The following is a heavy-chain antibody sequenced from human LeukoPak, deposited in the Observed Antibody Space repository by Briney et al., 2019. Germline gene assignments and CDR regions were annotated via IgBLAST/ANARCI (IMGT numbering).Heavy chain of an antibody. CDR3: ARALWSGPVYYGMDV. Sequence: GGSLRLSCAASGFTFSSYWMHWFRQTPGKGLVWVSRINSDGSATGYADSVKGRFTISRDNAKNSLYLQMNSLRAEDTAVYYCARALWSGPVYYGMDVWGQGTTVTVSS. CDR2: INSDGSAT. J-gene: IGHJ6*02. D-gene: IGHD3-10*01. V-gene: IGHV3-74*01. CDR1: GFTFSSYW.